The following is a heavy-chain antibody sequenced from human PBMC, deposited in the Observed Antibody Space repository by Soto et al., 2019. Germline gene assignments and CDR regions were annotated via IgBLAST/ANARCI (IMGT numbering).Heavy chain of an antibody. J-gene: IGHJ4*02. CDR2: ISAYNGNT. CDR1: GYTFTSYG. CDR3: ARKGTGAPVDY. V-gene: IGHV1-18*01. Sequence: QVQLVQSGAEVKKPGASVKVSCKASGYTFTSYGISWVRQAPGQGLEWVGWISAYNGNTHYAQKLQGRVTMTTDTSTPTAHMELRSLRPDDTAVYYCARKGTGAPVDYWGQGTLVTVSS.